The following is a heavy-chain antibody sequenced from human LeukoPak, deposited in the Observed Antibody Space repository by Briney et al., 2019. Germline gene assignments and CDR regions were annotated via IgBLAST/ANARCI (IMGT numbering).Heavy chain of an antibody. J-gene: IGHJ4*02. CDR2: ISGSDGKT. Sequence: GGSLRLSCAASGSTFSTYAMTWVRQAPGKGLGWVSTISGSDGKTYYADSVKGRCTISRDNSKNTLYLQMNSLGAEDTAVYYCARSITIFGLVIYYFDFWGQGTLVTVSS. CDR1: GSTFSTYA. V-gene: IGHV3-23*01. D-gene: IGHD3-3*01. CDR3: ARSITIFGLVIYYFDF.